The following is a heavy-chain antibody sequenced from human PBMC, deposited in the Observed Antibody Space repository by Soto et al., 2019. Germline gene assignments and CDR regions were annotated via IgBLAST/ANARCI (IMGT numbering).Heavy chain of an antibody. Sequence: SETLSLTCSVSGASMVNYYGSWVRQTPEKVMEWIGYMYYSGTSNYNSSLKSRVTISVDTSKNQFSLKLRSVTAADTATDYCVRSGHSIGGVSWGLGPLVTVSS. CDR1: GASMVNYY. CDR2: MYYSGTS. J-gene: IGHJ4*02. CDR3: VRSGHSIGGVS. D-gene: IGHD3-16*01. V-gene: IGHV4-59*01.